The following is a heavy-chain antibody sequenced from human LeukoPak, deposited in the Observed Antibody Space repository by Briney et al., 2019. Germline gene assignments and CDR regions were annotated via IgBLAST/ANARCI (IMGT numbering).Heavy chain of an antibody. V-gene: IGHV6-1*01. CDR3: ARVGGYSGYDFDY. J-gene: IGHJ4*02. D-gene: IGHD5-12*01. Sequence: SQTLPFSCATCGDIVSSNSATWNWITESPSRGLERMGRTYYRSKWYSAYAVSVKSRITINPDTSKNQFSLQLNCVTPEDTAVYYCARVGGYSGYDFDYWGQGTLVTVSS. CDR1: GDIVSSNSAT. CDR2: TYYRSKWYS.